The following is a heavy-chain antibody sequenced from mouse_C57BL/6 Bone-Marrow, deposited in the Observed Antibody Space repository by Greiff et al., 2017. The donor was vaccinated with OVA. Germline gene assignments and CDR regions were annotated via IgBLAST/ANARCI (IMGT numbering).Heavy chain of an antibody. CDR1: GYTFTSYW. V-gene: IGHV1-64*01. Sequence: QVHVKQPGAELVKPGASVKLSCKASGYTFTSYWMHWVKQRPGQGLEWIGMIHPNSGSTNYNEKFKSKATLTVDKSSSTAYMQLSSLTSEDSAVYYCAAPLRYYGSSYDYWGEGTTLTVSS. D-gene: IGHD1-1*01. CDR3: AAPLRYYGSSYDY. J-gene: IGHJ2*01. CDR2: IHPNSGST.